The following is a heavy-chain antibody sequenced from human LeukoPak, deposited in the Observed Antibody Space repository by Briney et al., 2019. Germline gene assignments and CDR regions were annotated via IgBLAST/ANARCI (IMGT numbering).Heavy chain of an antibody. CDR3: ARVRILSRSFDY. J-gene: IGHJ4*02. D-gene: IGHD2/OR15-2a*01. V-gene: IGHV1-2*02. Sequence: ASVKVSCKASGYTFTGYYMHWVRQAPGQGLEWMGWINPNSGGANYAQKFQGGVTMTRDTSISTAYMELSRLRSDDTAVHYCARVRILSRSFDYWGQGTLVTVSS. CDR2: INPNSGGA. CDR1: GYTFTGYY.